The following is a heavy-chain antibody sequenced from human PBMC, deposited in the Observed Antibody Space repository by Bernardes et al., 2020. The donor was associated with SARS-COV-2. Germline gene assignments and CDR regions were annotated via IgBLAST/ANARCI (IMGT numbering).Heavy chain of an antibody. V-gene: IGHV3-30*18. Sequence: GGSLRLSCAASGFTFSSYGMHWVRQAPGKGLEWVAVISYDGSNKYYADSVKGRFTISRDNSKNTLYLQMNSLRAEDTAVYYCAKGYSGRYYDYFDYWGQGTLVTVYS. CDR1: GFTFSSYG. D-gene: IGHD1-26*01. CDR2: ISYDGSNK. CDR3: AKGYSGRYYDYFDY. J-gene: IGHJ4*02.